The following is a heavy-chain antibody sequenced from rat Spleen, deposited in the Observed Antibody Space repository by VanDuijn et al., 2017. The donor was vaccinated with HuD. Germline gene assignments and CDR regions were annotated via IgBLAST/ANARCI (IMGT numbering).Heavy chain of an antibody. V-gene: IGHV2-16*01. CDR1: GFSLTSYG. CDR3: ARSGDYSSYRVMEA. D-gene: IGHD1-2*01. Sequence: QVQLKESGPGLMQPSQTLSLTCTVSGFSLTSYGVSWVRQPPGKGLEWIGVIWSGGSTDYNSALKSRLSISRDTSKSQVLLKMNSLQTEDTAMYFCARSGDYSSYRVMEAWGQGASVTVSS. J-gene: IGHJ4*01. CDR2: IWSGGST.